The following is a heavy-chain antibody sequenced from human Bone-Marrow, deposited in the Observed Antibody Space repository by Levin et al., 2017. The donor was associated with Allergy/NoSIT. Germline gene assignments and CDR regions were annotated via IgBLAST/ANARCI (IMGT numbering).Heavy chain of an antibody. CDR1: GFTFSSYW. D-gene: IGHD4-23*01. Sequence: GESLKISCAASGFTFSSYWMSWVRQAPGKGLEWVANIKQDGSEKYYVDSVKGRFTISRDNAKNSLYLQMNSLRAEDTAVYYCAGAYGGTGSGFDYWGQGTLVTVSS. J-gene: IGHJ4*02. CDR2: IKQDGSEK. V-gene: IGHV3-7*04. CDR3: AGAYGGTGSGFDY.